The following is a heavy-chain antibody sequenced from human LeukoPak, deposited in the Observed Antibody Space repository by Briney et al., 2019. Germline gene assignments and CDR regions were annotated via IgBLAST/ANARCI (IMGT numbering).Heavy chain of an antibody. D-gene: IGHD2-2*01. Sequence: GGSLRLSCAASGRYWMHWVRQAPGKGLVWVSRINSDGSSTSYADSVKGRFTISRDNAKNTLYLQMNSLRAEDTAVYYCARRVVVPAAPYYFDYWGQGTLVTVSS. V-gene: IGHV3-74*01. J-gene: IGHJ4*02. CDR3: ARRVVVPAAPYYFDY. CDR2: INSDGSST. CDR1: GRYW.